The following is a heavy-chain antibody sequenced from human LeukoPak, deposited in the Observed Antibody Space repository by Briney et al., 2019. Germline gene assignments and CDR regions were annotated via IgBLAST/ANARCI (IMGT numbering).Heavy chain of an antibody. V-gene: IGHV3-23*01. CDR1: GFTFSNYG. J-gene: IGHJ5*02. CDR2: ISGSEDTT. CDR3: ASERYSGYDWFDP. D-gene: IGHD5-12*01. Sequence: PGGTLRLSCAASGFTFSNYGMSWVRQPPGKGLEWVSSISGSEDTTYYADSVKGRFTISRDNSKNTLSLQMNSLRAEDTAVYYCASERYSGYDWFDPWGQGTLVTVSS.